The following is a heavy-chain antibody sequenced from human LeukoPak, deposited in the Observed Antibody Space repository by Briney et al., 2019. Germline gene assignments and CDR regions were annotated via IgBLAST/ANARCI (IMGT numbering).Heavy chain of an antibody. CDR2: ISPNSGGT. J-gene: IGHJ3*02. CDR1: GYTFTGYY. CDR3: VRDGSFDI. Sequence: ASVKGSCKTSGYTFTGYYIHWVRQAPGQGPEWMGWISPNSGGTNYAQKFQDRVSMTRDTSINTAYMELSRPRSDDTAVYYCVRDGSFDIWGQGTMVTVSS. V-gene: IGHV1-2*02. D-gene: IGHD3-10*01.